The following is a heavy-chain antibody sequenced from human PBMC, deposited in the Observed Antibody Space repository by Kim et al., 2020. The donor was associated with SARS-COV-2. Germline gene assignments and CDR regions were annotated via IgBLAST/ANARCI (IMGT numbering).Heavy chain of an antibody. D-gene: IGHD3-10*01. J-gene: IGHJ4*02. CDR3: ARAAYYYYGSGSPNYFDY. V-gene: IGHV4-31*03. CDR2: IYYSGST. Sequence: SETLSLTCTVSGGSISSGGYYWSWIRQHPGKGLEWIGYIYYSGSTYYNPSLKSRVTISVDTSKNQFSLKLSSVTAADTAVYYCARAAYYYYGSGSPNYFDYWGQGTLVTVSS. CDR1: GGSISSGGYY.